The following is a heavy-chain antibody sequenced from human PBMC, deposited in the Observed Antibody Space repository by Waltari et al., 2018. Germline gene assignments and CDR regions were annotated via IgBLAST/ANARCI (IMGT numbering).Heavy chain of an antibody. CDR1: GFTFRSYG. J-gene: IGHJ3*02. V-gene: IGHV3-30*02. Sequence: QVQLVESGGGVVQPGGSLRLSCAASGFTFRSYGMHWVRQAPGKGLEWVAFIWYDGSNKDYADSVKGRFPISRDNSKNTLYLQMNSRRAEDTAVYYCAKSERTFDIWGQGTMVTVSS. CDR2: IWYDGSNK. CDR3: AKSERTFDI. D-gene: IGHD1-1*01.